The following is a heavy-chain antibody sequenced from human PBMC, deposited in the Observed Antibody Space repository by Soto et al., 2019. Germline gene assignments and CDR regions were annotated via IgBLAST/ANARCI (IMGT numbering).Heavy chain of an antibody. CDR1: GGSISSGGYY. V-gene: IGHV4-61*08. D-gene: IGHD3-10*01. CDR2: MHYSGFS. Sequence: SETLSLTCAVSGGSISSGGYYWSWIRQSPEKGKEWIGYMHYSGFSHYKNSLKSRFTISVDRSKNQFTLQLTSVTFEDTAVYYCATSYGNAWY. CDR3: ATSYGNAWY. J-gene: IGHJ2*01.